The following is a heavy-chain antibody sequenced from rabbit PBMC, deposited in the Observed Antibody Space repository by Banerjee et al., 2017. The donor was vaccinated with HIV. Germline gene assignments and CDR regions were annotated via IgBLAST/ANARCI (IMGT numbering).Heavy chain of an antibody. CDR3: ARGGGAAGDGHDL. D-gene: IGHD2-1*01. J-gene: IGHJ6*01. Sequence: QSLEESGGDLVRPGASLTLTCTASGFSFSSGYWICWVRQAPGKGLELIGCIYTGSGTTHYASWAKGRFTISKTSSTTVTLQMTSLTAADTATCACARGGGAAGDGHDLWGPGTLVTVS. V-gene: IGHV1S40*01. CDR2: IYTGSGTT. CDR1: GFSFSSGYW.